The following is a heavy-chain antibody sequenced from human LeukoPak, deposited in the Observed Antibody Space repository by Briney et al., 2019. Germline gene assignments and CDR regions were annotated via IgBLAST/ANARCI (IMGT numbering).Heavy chain of an antibody. CDR1: GFTFSSYA. J-gene: IGHJ4*02. V-gene: IGHV3-23*01. D-gene: IGHD3-10*01. Sequence: GGSLRLSCAASGFTFSSYAMHWVRQAPGKGLEWVSGITGSGASTHFADSVKGRFTISRDNSKNTLYLQMNSLRAEDTAVYYCAKDLYYYGSGSENWGQGTLVTVSS. CDR3: AKDLYYYGSGSEN. CDR2: ITGSGAST.